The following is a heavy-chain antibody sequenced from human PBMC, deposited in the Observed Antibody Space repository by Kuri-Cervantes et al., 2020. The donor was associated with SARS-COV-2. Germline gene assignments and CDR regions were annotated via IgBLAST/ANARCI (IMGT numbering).Heavy chain of an antibody. CDR1: GDSITNYY. Sequence: SETLSLTCTVSGDSITNYYLTWIRQPPGKGLEWIGYVSYNGATAYNPSLKSRVTMSLDTSKNQFSLKLSSVTAADTAVYYCARDIHSSGWPGWFDPWGQGTLVTVSS. CDR3: ARDIHSSGWPGWFDP. CDR2: VSYNGAT. J-gene: IGHJ5*02. D-gene: IGHD6-19*01. V-gene: IGHV4-59*08.